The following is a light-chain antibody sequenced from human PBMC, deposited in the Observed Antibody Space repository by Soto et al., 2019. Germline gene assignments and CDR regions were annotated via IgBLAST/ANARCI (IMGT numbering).Light chain of an antibody. CDR2: EVS. J-gene: IGLJ2*01. V-gene: IGLV2-14*01. CDR1: SSDVGGYNY. Sequence: QSALTQPASVSGSPGQSITISCTGTSSDVGGYNYVSWYQQHPGKAPKLLIYEVSNRPSRVSNRFSGSKSVNTASLTISGLQAEDEADYYCRSYTSSSTSVVFGGGTQLTVL. CDR3: RSYTSSSTSVV.